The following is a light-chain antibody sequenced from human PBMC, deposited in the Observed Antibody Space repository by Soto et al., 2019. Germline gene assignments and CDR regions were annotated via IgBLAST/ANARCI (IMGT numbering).Light chain of an antibody. CDR1: QSVSGN. CDR2: GAS. V-gene: IGKV3-15*01. J-gene: IGKJ1*01. CDR3: PPVT. Sequence: EIVMTQSPATLSVSPGERATLSCRASQSVSGNLAWYQQKPGQAPRLLIYGASTRATGIPARFSGSGSGTEFTLTISSLQSEDFAVYNWPPVTFGQGTKVEIK.